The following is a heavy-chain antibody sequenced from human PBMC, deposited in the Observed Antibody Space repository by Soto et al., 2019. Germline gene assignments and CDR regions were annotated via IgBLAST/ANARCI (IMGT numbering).Heavy chain of an antibody. Sequence: KSSETLSLTCAVYGGSFSGYYWSWIRQPPGKGLEWIGEINHSGSTNYNPSLKSRVTISVDTSKNQFSLKLSSVTAADTAVYYCARGHRSPWLYYYYGMDVWGQGTTVTVSS. CDR1: GGSFSGYY. D-gene: IGHD5-12*01. V-gene: IGHV4-34*01. CDR3: ARGHRSPWLYYYYGMDV. J-gene: IGHJ6*02. CDR2: INHSGST.